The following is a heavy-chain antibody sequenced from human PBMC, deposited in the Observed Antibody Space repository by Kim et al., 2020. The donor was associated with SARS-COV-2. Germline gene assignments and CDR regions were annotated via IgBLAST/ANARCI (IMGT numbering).Heavy chain of an antibody. J-gene: IGHJ4*02. CDR2: LNGDGSDI. Sequence: GGSLRLSCAASGFIFRNYCMHWVRQAPGKGLVWVSRLNGDGSDIFYADSVRGRFTISRDNAKSTMSLQMTSLRVEDTAVYYCIRGQCRGDSWYSGEGPFDFWGQGILVTVSS. CDR3: IRGQCRGDSWYSGEGPFDF. V-gene: IGHV3-74*01. D-gene: IGHD2-21*02. CDR1: GFIFRNYC.